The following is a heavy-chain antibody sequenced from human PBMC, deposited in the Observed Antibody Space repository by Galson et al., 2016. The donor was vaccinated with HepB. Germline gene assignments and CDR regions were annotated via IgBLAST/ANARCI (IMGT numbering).Heavy chain of an antibody. CDR3: AGYEVASFDY. CDR2: IYYSGGT. D-gene: IGHD3-16*01. V-gene: IGHV4-31*03. CDR1: GGSISSRGYY. Sequence: LSLTCTVSGGSISSRGYYWSWIRQHPGKGLEWIGYIYYSGGTYYNPSLQSRLTISLDTSKNHSSLKLDSVTAADTAVYYCAGYEVASFDYWGQGTLVTVSS. J-gene: IGHJ4*02.